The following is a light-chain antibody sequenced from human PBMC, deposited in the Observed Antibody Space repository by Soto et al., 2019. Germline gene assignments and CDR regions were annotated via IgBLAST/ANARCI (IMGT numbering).Light chain of an antibody. Sequence: EIVLTQSPRTLSLSPGERATLSCKASQSVSSSYLAWYRQKPGQAPRLLIHGASSRATGIPDRVSGSGSGTDFTLTISRLEPEDFAVYYCQQYGSSPSITFGQGTRLDIK. CDR2: GAS. J-gene: IGKJ5*01. CDR1: QSVSSSY. CDR3: QQYGSSPSIT. V-gene: IGKV3-20*01.